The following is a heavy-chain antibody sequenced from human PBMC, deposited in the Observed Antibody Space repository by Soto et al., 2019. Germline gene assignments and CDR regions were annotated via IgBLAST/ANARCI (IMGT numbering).Heavy chain of an antibody. CDR3: ARSGVCEPRDY. CDR1: GYTFTSFV. Sequence: VQLVQSGAEVKKPGASVKVSCKASGYTFTSFVISWLRQAPGQGLEWMGWISAYNGNTNYAQKLQGRVTMTTDTPTSTADMELRSRRSYETAVYYCARSGVCEPRDYWGQGTLVTVSS. D-gene: IGHD3-10*01. V-gene: IGHV1-18*01. CDR2: ISAYNGNT. J-gene: IGHJ4*02.